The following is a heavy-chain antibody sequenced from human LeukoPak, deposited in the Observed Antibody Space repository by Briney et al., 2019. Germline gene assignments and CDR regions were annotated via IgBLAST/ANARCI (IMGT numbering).Heavy chain of an antibody. CDR2: ISSGSSYI. D-gene: IGHD4-23*01. CDR1: GFTFSSYS. Sequence: PGGSLRLSCAASGFTFSSYSMNWVRQAPGKGLEWVSSISSGSSYIYYADSVKGRFTISRDNAKNSLYLQMNSLRAEDTAVYYCARDPAMTTVVTPKVGYFDYWGQGTLVTVSS. V-gene: IGHV3-21*01. CDR3: ARDPAMTTVVTPKVGYFDY. J-gene: IGHJ4*02.